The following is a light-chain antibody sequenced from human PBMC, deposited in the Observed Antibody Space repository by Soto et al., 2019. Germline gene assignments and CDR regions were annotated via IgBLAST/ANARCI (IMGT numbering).Light chain of an antibody. J-gene: IGKJ2*01. CDR1: QGVSAS. CDR2: AAA. V-gene: IGKV1D-12*01. CDR3: QQTDTYPYT. Sequence: DIQMTQSPSSVSASVGDRVTITCRASQGVSASIAWYQQKAGRAPKLLIYAAATLQTGVPSRFSGSYSGTDFTLTVTSLQPEDAATYYCQQTDTYPYTFGQGTNLEIK.